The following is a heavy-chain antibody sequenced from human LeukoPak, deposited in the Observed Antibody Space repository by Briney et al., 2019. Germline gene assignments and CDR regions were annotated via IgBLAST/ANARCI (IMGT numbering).Heavy chain of an antibody. CDR3: ARHTVVATSSFDW. D-gene: IGHD2-15*01. CDR1: GASISGYY. Sequence: SETLSLPSSVSGASISGYYWSWIRQPPGKGLEWIAFINYNGHINYNPSPKSRVTISVDTSKTKFSLKLNSVTAADTALYYCARHTVVATSSFDWWGQGSLVTASS. V-gene: IGHV4-59*08. J-gene: IGHJ4*02. CDR2: INYNGHI.